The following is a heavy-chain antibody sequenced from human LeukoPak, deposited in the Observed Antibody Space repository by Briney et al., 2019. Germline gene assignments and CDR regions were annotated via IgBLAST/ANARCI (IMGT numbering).Heavy chain of an antibody. CDR3: ARRRDFFDY. V-gene: IGHV3-11*01. J-gene: IGHJ4*02. CDR2: ISSRGSTI. CDR1: GFPLSDYY. Sequence: GGPLRLSCAPSGFPLSDYYMSWIRQATGKGLEWVSYISSRGSTIDYADSVKGRFTISRDNAKNSLYLQMSSLRAEDTAVYYCARRRDFFDYWGQGTLVTVSS.